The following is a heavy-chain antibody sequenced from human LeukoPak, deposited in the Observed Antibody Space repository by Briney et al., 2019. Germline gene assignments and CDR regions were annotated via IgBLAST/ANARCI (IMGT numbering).Heavy chain of an antibody. CDR1: GFTFSSYG. V-gene: IGHV3-30*02. J-gene: IGHJ4*02. Sequence: GGSLRLSCAASGFTFSSYGMHWVRQAPGKGLEWVAFIRYDGSNKYYADSVKGRFTISRDNSKNTLYLQMNSLRAEDTAVYYCARDRVYYDSSGYLHYWGQGTLVTVSS. D-gene: IGHD3-22*01. CDR2: IRYDGSNK. CDR3: ARDRVYYDSSGYLHY.